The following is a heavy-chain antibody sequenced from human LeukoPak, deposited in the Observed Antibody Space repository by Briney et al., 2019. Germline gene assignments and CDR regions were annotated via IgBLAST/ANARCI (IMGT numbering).Heavy chain of an antibody. CDR2: ISGSGGSI. Sequence: GGSLRLTCAASGLTFSSYAMSWVRQAPGKGLEWVSAISGSGGSIYYADFVKGRFTISRDNSKNTLYLQMNSLRAEDTAVYYCAKDSDSSGYYAPFDYWGQGTLVTVSS. J-gene: IGHJ4*02. CDR3: AKDSDSSGYYAPFDY. CDR1: GLTFSSYA. D-gene: IGHD3-22*01. V-gene: IGHV3-23*01.